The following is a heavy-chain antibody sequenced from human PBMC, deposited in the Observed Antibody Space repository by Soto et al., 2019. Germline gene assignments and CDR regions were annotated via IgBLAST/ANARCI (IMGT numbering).Heavy chain of an antibody. V-gene: IGHV3-23*01. J-gene: IGHJ4*02. CDR3: AKYSSGWYYFDY. D-gene: IGHD6-19*01. CDR1: GFTFSSYA. CDR2: ISGSGGST. Sequence: EVQLLESGGGLVQPGGSLRLSCAASGFTFSSYAMSWVRQAPGKGLEWVSAISGSGGSTYYADSVKGRFTISRDNSKNTLYLQMTSWRAEDTAVYYCAKYSSGWYYFDYWGQGPLVTVS.